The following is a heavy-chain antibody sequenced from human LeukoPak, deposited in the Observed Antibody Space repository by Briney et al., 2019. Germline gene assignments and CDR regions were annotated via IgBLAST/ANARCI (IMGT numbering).Heavy chain of an antibody. CDR3: ARVDIVVVPAATTFYYGMDV. J-gene: IGHJ6*02. Sequence: GGSLRLSCAASGFTFSSYWMSWVRQAPGKGLEWVANIKQDGSEKYYVDSVKGRFTISKDNAKNSLYLQMSSLRAEDTAVYYCARVDIVVVPAATTFYYGMDVWGQGTTATVSS. V-gene: IGHV3-7*01. CDR1: GFTFSSYW. CDR2: IKQDGSEK. D-gene: IGHD2-2*01.